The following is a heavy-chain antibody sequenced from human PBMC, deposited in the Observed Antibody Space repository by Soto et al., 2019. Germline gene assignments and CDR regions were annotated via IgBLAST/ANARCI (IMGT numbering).Heavy chain of an antibody. Sequence: GGSLRLSYAASGFTFSSYDMHWVRQATGKGLEWVSAIGTAGDTYYPGSVKGRFTISRENAKNSLYLQMNSLRAEDTAVYYCARVSGDNWNHFHFYYWGQGTLVTVSS. CDR3: ARVSGDNWNHFHFYY. V-gene: IGHV3-13*01. D-gene: IGHD1-20*01. CDR1: GFTFSSYD. J-gene: IGHJ4*02. CDR2: IGTAGDT.